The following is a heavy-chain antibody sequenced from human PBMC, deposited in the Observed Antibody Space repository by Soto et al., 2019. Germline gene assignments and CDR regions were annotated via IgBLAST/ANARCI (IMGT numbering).Heavy chain of an antibody. CDR3: SREVVVINFGSSRYHGMDV. CDR1: GGTFSRYG. Sequence: QVQLVQSGAEVKKPGSSVKVSCKASGGTFSRYGISWVRQAPGQGLEWMAGIIPTFGTAKYEQKFQGRVTIIADESTSTAYMELSSLRSEDTAVYYCSREVVVINFGSSRYHGMDVWGQGTTVTVSS. V-gene: IGHV1-69*01. D-gene: IGHD3-22*01. CDR2: IIPTFGTA. J-gene: IGHJ6*02.